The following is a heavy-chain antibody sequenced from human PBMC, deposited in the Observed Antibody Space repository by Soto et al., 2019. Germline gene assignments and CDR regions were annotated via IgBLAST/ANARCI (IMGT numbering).Heavy chain of an antibody. CDR1: GFTFANYD. CDR2: ISGSGGRT. CDR3: ANRPRYYNMDV. V-gene: IGHV3-23*01. Sequence: EVQLLESGGGLVQPGGSLRLSCAASGFTFANYDMNWVRQAPGKGLEWVSGISGSGGRTYYADSVQGRFSISRDNSKNTLYLHMNSLRAEDTAVYYCANRPRYYNMDVWGQGTTVTVSS. J-gene: IGHJ6*02.